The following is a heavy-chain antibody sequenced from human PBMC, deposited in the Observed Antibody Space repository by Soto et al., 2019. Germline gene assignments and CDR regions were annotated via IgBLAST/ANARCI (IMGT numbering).Heavy chain of an antibody. Sequence: QVQLQQWGAGLLKPSETLSLTCAVYGGSFSGYYWSWIRQPPGKGLEWIGEINHSGSTNYNPSLKSRVTISVDTSKNQFSLKLSSVTAADTAVHYCARGGANKWNYGSYFDYWDQGTLVTVSS. CDR2: INHSGST. CDR3: ARGGANKWNYGSYFDY. D-gene: IGHD1-7*01. J-gene: IGHJ4*02. V-gene: IGHV4-34*01. CDR1: GGSFSGYY.